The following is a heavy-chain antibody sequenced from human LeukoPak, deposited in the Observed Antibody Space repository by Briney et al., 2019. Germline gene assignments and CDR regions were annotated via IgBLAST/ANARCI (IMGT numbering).Heavy chain of an antibody. J-gene: IGHJ4*02. D-gene: IGHD6-6*01. CDR3: ASPEYSSSSGLFDY. Sequence: ASVKVSCKASGYTFTSYGISWVRQAPGQGLEWMGWISAYNGNTNYAQKLQGRVTMTTDTSTSTAYMELRSLRSDDTAVYYCASPEYSSSSGLFDYWGQGTLVTVSS. V-gene: IGHV1-18*01. CDR1: GYTFTSYG. CDR2: ISAYNGNT.